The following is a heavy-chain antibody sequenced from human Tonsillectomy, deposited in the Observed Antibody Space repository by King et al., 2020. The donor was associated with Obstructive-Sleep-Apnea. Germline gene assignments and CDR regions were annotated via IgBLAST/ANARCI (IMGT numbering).Heavy chain of an antibody. Sequence: VQLVESGGGLVQPGGSRRLFCAASGFTFSDYWMSGVRQAPGKGLEWLANIKQDGIEKYSVDSLNGRFTISRDKAKNSLYLQMNSLRAEDTVVYYCARYYYYDSSDYYPGYFDYWGQGTLGTVSS. CDR1: GFTFSDYW. CDR3: ARYYYYDSSDYYPGYFDY. J-gene: IGHJ4*02. V-gene: IGHV3-7*03. D-gene: IGHD3-22*01. CDR2: IKQDGIEK.